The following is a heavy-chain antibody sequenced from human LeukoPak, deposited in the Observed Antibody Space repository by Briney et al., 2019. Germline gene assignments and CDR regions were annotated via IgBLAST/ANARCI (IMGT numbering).Heavy chain of an antibody. D-gene: IGHD4-17*01. CDR3: ARDSHDYGDPVAFY. J-gene: IGHJ4*02. Sequence: SQTLSLTCSVSGDSISSGDYSWSWIRQPPGKGLEWIGDIYHSGSTYYNPSLKSRLTISVDTSKNQFYMRLTSVTAADKAVYYCARDSHDYGDPVAFYWGQGTLVTVSS. CDR2: IYHSGST. V-gene: IGHV4-30-4*01. CDR1: GDSISSGDYS.